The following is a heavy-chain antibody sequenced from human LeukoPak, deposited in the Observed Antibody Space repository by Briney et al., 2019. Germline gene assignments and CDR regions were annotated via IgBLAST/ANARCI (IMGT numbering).Heavy chain of an antibody. CDR3: AREDMITFGGVID. Sequence: WASVKASCKASGGTFSSYAISWVRQAPGQGLEWMGRIIPIFGTANYAQKFQGRVTITTDESMSTAYMELSSLRSEDTSVDYCAREDMITFGGVIDWGQGTLVTVSS. CDR1: GGTFSSYA. D-gene: IGHD3-16*02. V-gene: IGHV1-69*05. J-gene: IGHJ4*02. CDR2: IIPIFGTA.